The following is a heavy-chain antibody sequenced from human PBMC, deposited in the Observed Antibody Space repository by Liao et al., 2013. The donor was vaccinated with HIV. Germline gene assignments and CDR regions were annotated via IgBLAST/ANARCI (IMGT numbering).Heavy chain of an antibody. CDR1: GGSISSSSYY. D-gene: IGHD1-26*01. V-gene: IGHV4-39*07. CDR2: IYYSGST. Sequence: QLQLQESGPGLVKPSETLSLTCTVSGGSISSSSYYWGWIRQPPGKGLEWIGSIYYSGSTYYNPSLKSRVTISVDTSKNQFSLKLSSVTAADTAVYYCARDQGATGVWFFDYWGQGTLVTVSS. J-gene: IGHJ4*02. CDR3: ARDQGATGVWFFDY.